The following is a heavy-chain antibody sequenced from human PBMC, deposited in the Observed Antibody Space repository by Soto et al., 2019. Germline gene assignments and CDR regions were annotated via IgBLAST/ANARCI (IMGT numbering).Heavy chain of an antibody. CDR3: ARDKEYYYDSSGYKLSFDP. D-gene: IGHD3-22*01. Sequence: ASVKVSCKASGYTFTSYAMHWVRQAPGQRLEWMGWINAGNGDTKYSQKFQGRVTITRDTSASTAYMELSSLRSEDTAVYYCARDKEYYYDSSGYKLSFDPWGQGTLVTVSS. V-gene: IGHV1-3*01. J-gene: IGHJ5*02. CDR2: INAGNGDT. CDR1: GYTFTSYA.